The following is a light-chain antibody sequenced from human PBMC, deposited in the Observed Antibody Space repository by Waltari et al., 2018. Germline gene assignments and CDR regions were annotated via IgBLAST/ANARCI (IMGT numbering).Light chain of an antibody. CDR3: QQYHNWPPLT. CDR1: QSVSST. J-gene: IGKJ4*01. Sequence: EIVMTQSPDTLSVSPGARATLSCRASQSVSSTLAWYQHKPGQAPRLLIYGASTSATGIPARFSGSGSGTEFTLTISSLQSEDFAVYYCQQYHNWPPLTFGGGTKVEIK. CDR2: GAS. V-gene: IGKV3-15*01.